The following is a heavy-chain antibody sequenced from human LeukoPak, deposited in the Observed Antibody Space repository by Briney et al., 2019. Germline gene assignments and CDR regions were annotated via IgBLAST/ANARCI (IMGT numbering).Heavy chain of an antibody. J-gene: IGHJ3*02. CDR2: IKQDGSEK. V-gene: IGHV3-7*01. CDR1: GFTFSSYW. CDR3: ASLKHYYDSSGYYGDAFDI. Sequence: GGSLRLSCAASGFTFSSYWMSWVRQAPGKGLEWVANIKQDGSEKYYVDSVKGRFTISRDNAKNSLYLQMNSLRAEDTAVYYCASLKHYYDSSGYYGDAFDIWGQGTMVTVSS. D-gene: IGHD3-22*01.